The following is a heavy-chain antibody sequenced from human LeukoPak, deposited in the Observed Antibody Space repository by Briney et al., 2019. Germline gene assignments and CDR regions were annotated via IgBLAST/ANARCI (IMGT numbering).Heavy chain of an antibody. D-gene: IGHD1-26*01. CDR1: GFSLSTSGVG. V-gene: IGHV2-5*01. CDR3: AHRLREWELDSGVFDY. CDR2: IYWNDDK. J-gene: IGHJ4*02. Sequence: SGLTLVKPTQTLTLTCTFSGFSLSTSGVGVGWIRQPPGKALEWLALIYWNDDKRYSPSLKSRLTITKDTSKNQVVLTMTNMDPVDTATYYCAHRLREWELDSGVFDYWGQGTLVTVSS.